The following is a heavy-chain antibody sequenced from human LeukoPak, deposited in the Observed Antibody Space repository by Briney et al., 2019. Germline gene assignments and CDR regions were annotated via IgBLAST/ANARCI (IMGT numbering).Heavy chain of an antibody. CDR1: GGSISSYY. CDR3: ARDPPYYDILTGYGPYGMDV. Sequence: PSETLSLTCTVSGGSISSYYWSWIRQPPGKGLEWIGYIYYSGSTNYNPSLNSRVTISVDTSKNQFSLKLSSVTAADTAVYYCARDPPYYDILTGYGPYGMDVWGQGTTVTVSS. D-gene: IGHD3-9*01. CDR2: IYYSGST. V-gene: IGHV4-59*01. J-gene: IGHJ6*02.